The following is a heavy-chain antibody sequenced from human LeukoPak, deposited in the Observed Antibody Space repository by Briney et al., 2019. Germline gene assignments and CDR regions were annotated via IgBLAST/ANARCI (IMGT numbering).Heavy chain of an antibody. V-gene: IGHV3-23*01. CDR3: AKVGYCSSTSCYHWVEYYYGMDV. CDR1: GFTFSSYA. CDR2: ISGSGGST. J-gene: IGHJ6*02. Sequence: PGGSLRLSCAASGFTFSSYAMSWVRQAPGKGLEGVSAISGSGGSTYYADSVKGRFTISRDNSKNTLYLQMNSLRAEDTAVYYCAKVGYCSSTSCYHWVEYYYGMDVWGQGTTVTVSS. D-gene: IGHD2-2*01.